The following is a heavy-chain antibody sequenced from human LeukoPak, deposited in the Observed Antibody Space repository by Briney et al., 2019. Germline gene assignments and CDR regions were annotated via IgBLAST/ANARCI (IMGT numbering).Heavy chain of an antibody. CDR3: AKSATIFGVVNALFDY. CDR1: GFTFSSYA. V-gene: IGHV3-23*01. D-gene: IGHD3-3*01. CDR2: ISGSGGST. Sequence: GGSLRLSCAASGFTFSSYAMSWVRQAPGKGLEWVSAISGSGGSTYYADSVKGRFTISRDNSKNTLYLQMNSLRAEDTAVYYCAKSATIFGVVNALFDYWGQGTLVTVSS. J-gene: IGHJ4*02.